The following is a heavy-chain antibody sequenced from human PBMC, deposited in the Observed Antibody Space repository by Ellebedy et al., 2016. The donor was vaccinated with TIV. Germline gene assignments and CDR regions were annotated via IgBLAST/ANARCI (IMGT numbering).Heavy chain of an antibody. J-gene: IGHJ4*02. CDR3: ARQRELPLDY. Sequence: KVSCKGSGYSFTNYWIGWVRQMPGKGLEWMGIVYPGDSNTSYSPSFQGQVTISSDKSISTAYLQWSSLKASDTALYYCARQRELPLDYWGQGTLVTVSS. V-gene: IGHV5-51*01. CDR1: GYSFTNYW. CDR2: VYPGDSNT. D-gene: IGHD1-26*01.